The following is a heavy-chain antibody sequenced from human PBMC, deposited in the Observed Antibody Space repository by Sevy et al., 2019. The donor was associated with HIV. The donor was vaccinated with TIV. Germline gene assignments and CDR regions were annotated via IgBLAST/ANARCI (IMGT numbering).Heavy chain of an antibody. D-gene: IGHD3-3*01. CDR2: ITGTGSST. J-gene: IGHJ5*02. Sequence: GGSLRLSCAASGFTFSSYAMSWVRQAPGKGLEWVSAITGTGSSTNYADSVKGRFIISRDNSKNTLYLQMNSLRAEDTAVYYCAKGGIWSPPTWFDPWGQGTLVTVSS. CDR1: GFTFSSYA. V-gene: IGHV3-23*01. CDR3: AKGGIWSPPTWFDP.